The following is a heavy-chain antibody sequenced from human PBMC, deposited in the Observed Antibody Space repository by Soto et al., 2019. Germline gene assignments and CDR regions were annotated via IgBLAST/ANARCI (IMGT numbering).Heavy chain of an antibody. Sequence: ASVKVSCKASGFTFTSSAMQWVRQARGQRLEWIGWIVVGSGNTNYAQKFQERVTITRDMSTSTAYMELSSLRSEDTAVYYCAAVMYDSSGYYYVGYWGQGTLVTVSS. CDR1: GFTFTSSA. J-gene: IGHJ4*02. CDR2: IVVGSGNT. CDR3: AAVMYDSSGYYYVGY. D-gene: IGHD3-22*01. V-gene: IGHV1-58*02.